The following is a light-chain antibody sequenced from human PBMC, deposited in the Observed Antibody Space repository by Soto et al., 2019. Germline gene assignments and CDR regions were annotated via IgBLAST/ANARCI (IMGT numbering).Light chain of an antibody. CDR2: GAS. J-gene: IGKJ1*01. Sequence: ETVMTQSPATLSVSPGERATLSCRASQSVNSSLAWYQQKLGQAPRVLIYGASTRATGIPDRFSGSGSGTEFILTISSLQSEDFAVYYCQEYNTWPWTFGQGTKVEIK. CDR1: QSVNSS. CDR3: QEYNTWPWT. V-gene: IGKV3-15*01.